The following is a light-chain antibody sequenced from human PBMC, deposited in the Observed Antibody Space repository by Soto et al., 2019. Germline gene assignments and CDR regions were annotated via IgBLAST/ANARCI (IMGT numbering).Light chain of an antibody. Sequence: EIVLTQSPGTLSLSPGERATLSCRASQSVSNDYLAWYQQKPGQAPRLLISDASNRATGIPARFSGSGSGTDFTLTISSLQPEDFATHYCQQFNNYVLTFGGETKVDIK. V-gene: IGKV3-20*01. CDR1: QSVSNDY. CDR2: DAS. CDR3: QQFNNYVLT. J-gene: IGKJ4*01.